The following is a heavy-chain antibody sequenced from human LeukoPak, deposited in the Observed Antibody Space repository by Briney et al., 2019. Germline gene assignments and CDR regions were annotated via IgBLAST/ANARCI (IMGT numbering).Heavy chain of an antibody. CDR2: ISAYNGNT. CDR1: GYTFTSYG. V-gene: IGHV1-18*01. J-gene: IGHJ6*03. CDR3: ARLIVGGGYAEYYYMDV. Sequence: ASVEVSCKASGYTFTSYGISWVRQAPGQGLEWMGWISAYNGNTNYAQKLQGRVTMTTDTSTSTAYMELRSLRSDDTAVYYCARLIVGGGYAEYYYMDVWGKGTTVTISS. D-gene: IGHD5-12*01.